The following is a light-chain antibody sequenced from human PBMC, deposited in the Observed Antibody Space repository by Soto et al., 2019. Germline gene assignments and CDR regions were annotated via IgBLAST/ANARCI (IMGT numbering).Light chain of an antibody. CDR1: QSVSSTY. V-gene: IGKV3-20*01. J-gene: IGKJ1*01. CDR3: QKYGRSHPT. Sequence: EIVLPPSQGTLSLSPGERAPLSCRASQSVSSTYLAWYQQKPGQANRLLIYGASSRATGITDRFSGSGSGTDFTLTISRLEPEDYAVYYCQKYGRSHPTCGHGTTGDIK. CDR2: GAS.